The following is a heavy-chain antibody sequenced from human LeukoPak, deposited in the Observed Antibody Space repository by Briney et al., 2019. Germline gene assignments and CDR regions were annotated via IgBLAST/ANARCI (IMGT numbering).Heavy chain of an antibody. D-gene: IGHD3-22*01. V-gene: IGHV3-21*01. J-gene: IGHJ6*02. Sequence: GGSLRLSCAAPGFTFSSYSMNWVRQAPGKGLEWVSSISSSSSYIYYADSVKGRFTISRDNAKNSLYLQMNSLRAEDTAVYYCARDVELVITYYYYGMDVWGQGTTVTVSS. CDR3: ARDVELVITYYYYGMDV. CDR1: GFTFSSYS. CDR2: ISSSSSYI.